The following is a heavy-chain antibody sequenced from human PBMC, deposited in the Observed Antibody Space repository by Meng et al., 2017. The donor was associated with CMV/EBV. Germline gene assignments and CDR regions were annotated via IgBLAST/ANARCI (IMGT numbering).Heavy chain of an antibody. V-gene: IGHV3-9*01. J-gene: IGHJ4*02. Sequence: SLKISCAASGFTFDDYAMHWVRQAPGKGLEWVSGISWNSGSIGYADSVKGRFTISRDNAKNSLYLQMNSLRAEDTALYYCAKEGYSSRWYQAVGFDYWGQGTLVTVSS. D-gene: IGHD6-13*01. CDR3: AKEGYSSRWYQAVGFDY. CDR1: GFTFDDYA. CDR2: ISWNSGSI.